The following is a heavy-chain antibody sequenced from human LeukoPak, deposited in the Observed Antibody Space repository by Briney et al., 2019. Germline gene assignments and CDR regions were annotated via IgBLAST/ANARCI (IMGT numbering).Heavy chain of an antibody. CDR1: GFTFDDYA. CDR3: AKDISSGWYNDGMDV. V-gene: IGHV3-9*01. Sequence: GGSLRLSCAASGFTFDDYAMHWVRQAPGKGLEWVSGISWNSGSIGYADSVKGRFTISRDNAKNSLYLQMNSLRAEDTALYYCAKDISSGWYNDGMDVWGQGTTVTVSS. J-gene: IGHJ6*02. D-gene: IGHD6-19*01. CDR2: ISWNSGSI.